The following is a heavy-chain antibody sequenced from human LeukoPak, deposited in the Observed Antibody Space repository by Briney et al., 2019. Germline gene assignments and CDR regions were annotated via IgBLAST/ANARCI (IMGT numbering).Heavy chain of an antibody. CDR2: ISPYNGDT. CDR1: GYTFINYG. V-gene: IGHV1-18*01. Sequence: ASAKVSFKASGYTFINYGISWLRQAPGQGLEWMGWISPYNGDTNYAQKLQGRVTITTDTSTSTAYMELRSLRSDDTAVYFCARLGYCSGRDCPTSYYNWFDPWGQGTLVTVSS. J-gene: IGHJ5*02. D-gene: IGHD2-15*01. CDR3: ARLGYCSGRDCPTSYYNWFDP.